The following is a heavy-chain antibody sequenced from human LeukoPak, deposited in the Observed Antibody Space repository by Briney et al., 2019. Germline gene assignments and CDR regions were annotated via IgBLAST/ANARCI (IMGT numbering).Heavy chain of an antibody. CDR1: GFTFSSYW. V-gene: IGHV3-74*01. CDR3: ARYSSSSGGAAYYLDY. Sequence: PGGSLRLSCAASGFTFSSYWMHWVRQAPGKGLVWVSRINSDGSSTSYADSVKGRFTISRDNAKNTLYLQMNSLRSEDTAVYYCARYSSSSGGAAYYLDYWGHGTLVTVSS. J-gene: IGHJ4*01. CDR2: INSDGSST. D-gene: IGHD6-6*01.